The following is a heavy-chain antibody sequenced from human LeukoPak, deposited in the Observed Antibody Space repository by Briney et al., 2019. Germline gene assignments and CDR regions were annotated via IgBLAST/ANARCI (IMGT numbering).Heavy chain of an antibody. J-gene: IGHJ4*02. CDR3: AKEGPGYCSGGSCYGDYFDY. D-gene: IGHD2-15*01. CDR2: IRYDGSNK. V-gene: IGHV3-30*02. CDR1: GFTFSSYG. Sequence: GGSLRLSCAASGFTFSSYGMHWVREAPGKGLEGVAFIRYDGSNKYYADSVKGRFTISRDNSKNTLYLQMNSLRAEDTAVYYCAKEGPGYCSGGSCYGDYFDYWGQGTLVTVSS.